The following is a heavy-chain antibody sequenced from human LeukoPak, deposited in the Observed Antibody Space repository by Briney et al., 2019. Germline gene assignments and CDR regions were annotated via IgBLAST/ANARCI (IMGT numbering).Heavy chain of an antibody. V-gene: IGHV1-18*01. J-gene: IGHJ5*02. Sequence: GASVKVSCKASGGTFSSYAISWVRQAPGQGLEWMGWISAYNGNTNYAQKLQGRVTMTTDTSTSTAYMELRSLRSDDTAVYYCARVCDEGWFDPWGQGTLVTVSS. CDR3: ARVCDEGWFDP. D-gene: IGHD2-21*02. CDR2: ISAYNGNT. CDR1: GGTFSSYA.